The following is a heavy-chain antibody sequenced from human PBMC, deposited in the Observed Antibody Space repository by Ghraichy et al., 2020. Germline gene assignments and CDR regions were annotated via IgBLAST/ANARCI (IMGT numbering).Heavy chain of an antibody. V-gene: IGHV3-23*01. CDR1: GFTFSSYA. J-gene: IGHJ2*01. CDR2: ISGSGGST. Sequence: GESLNISCAASGFTFSSYAMSWVRQAPGKGLEWVSAISGSGGSTYYADSVKGRFTISRDNSKNTLYLQMNSLRAEDTAVYYCAKDPRVDPYYYDSSGYYYADWYFDLWGRGTLVTVSS. CDR3: AKDPRVDPYYYDSSGYYYADWYFDL. D-gene: IGHD3-22*01.